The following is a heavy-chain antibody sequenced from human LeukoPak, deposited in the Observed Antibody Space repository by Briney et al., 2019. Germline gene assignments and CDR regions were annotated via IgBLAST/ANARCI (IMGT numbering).Heavy chain of an antibody. Sequence: GGSLRLSCAASGFSVSTNYMIWVRQAPGMGLECVSVISNHGTTYYADSVKGRFTISRDNSKNTLYLQMNSLRAEDTAVYYCARAQKSYGDYVSWGQGTLVTVSS. D-gene: IGHD4-17*01. CDR1: GFSVSTNY. J-gene: IGHJ4*02. V-gene: IGHV3-53*01. CDR3: ARAQKSYGDYVS. CDR2: ISNHGTT.